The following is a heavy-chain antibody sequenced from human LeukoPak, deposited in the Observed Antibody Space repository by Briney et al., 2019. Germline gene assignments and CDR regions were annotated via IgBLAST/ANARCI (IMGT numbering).Heavy chain of an antibody. D-gene: IGHD2-15*01. CDR1: GGSFSGYY. CDR3: ARGIRMLASTLRERSNWFDP. V-gene: IGHV4-34*01. CDR2: INHSGST. Sequence: SETLSLTCAVYGGSFSGYYWSWIRQPPGKGLEWIGEINHSGSTNYNPSLKSRVTISVDTSKNQFSLKLSSVTAADTAVYYCARGIRMLASTLRERSNWFDPWGQGTLVTVSS. J-gene: IGHJ5*02.